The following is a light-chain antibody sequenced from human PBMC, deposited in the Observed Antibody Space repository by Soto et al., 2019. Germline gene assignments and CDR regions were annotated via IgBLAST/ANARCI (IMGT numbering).Light chain of an antibody. CDR3: QQYDSVFT. V-gene: IGKV1-33*01. Sequence: RITHSQSSLCPPVSDRATSTCQASQDIPNYLNWYQQKPGKAPNLLIYGASNLETGVPSRFSGSGSGTDFTFTISSLQAEDIGTYFCQQYDSVFTFGQGTRLEI. CDR2: GAS. CDR1: QDIPNY. J-gene: IGKJ5*01.